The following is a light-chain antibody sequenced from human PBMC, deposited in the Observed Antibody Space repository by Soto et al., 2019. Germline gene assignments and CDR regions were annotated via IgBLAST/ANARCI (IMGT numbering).Light chain of an antibody. Sequence: EIVLQQSPATLSLYPGERATLSCRASQSVSSSFLAWYQQRPGQAPRLLIYGASSRATGIPDRFSGGGSGTDFTLTISSLEPEDFAGYYCQQYGSSPLTFGQGTKGDIK. CDR2: GAS. V-gene: IGKV3-20*01. CDR3: QQYGSSPLT. CDR1: QSVSSSF. J-gene: IGKJ1*01.